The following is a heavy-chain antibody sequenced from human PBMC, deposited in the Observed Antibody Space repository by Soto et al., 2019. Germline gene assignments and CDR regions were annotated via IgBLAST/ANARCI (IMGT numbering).Heavy chain of an antibody. CDR1: GFTFSSYA. CDR2: ISGSGGST. V-gene: IGHV3-23*01. J-gene: IGHJ5*02. D-gene: IGHD3-22*01. CDR3: AKDMYYYDSSGYYPS. Sequence: GSLRLPCAPSGFTFSSYAMSWVRQAPGKGLEWVAAISGSGGSTYYADSVKGRFTISRDNSKNTLYLQMNSLRAEDTAVYYCAKDMYYYDSSGYYPSWGQGTLVTVPS.